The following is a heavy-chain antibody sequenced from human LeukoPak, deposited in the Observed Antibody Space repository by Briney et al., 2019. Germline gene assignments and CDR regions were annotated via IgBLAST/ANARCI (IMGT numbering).Heavy chain of an antibody. CDR2: ISGSGGST. CDR3: ASLVGATIRSGFDY. D-gene: IGHD1-26*01. CDR1: GFTFSSYA. J-gene: IGHJ4*02. V-gene: IGHV3-23*01. Sequence: GGSLRLSCAASGFTFSSYAMSWVRQAPGKGLEWVSAISGSGGSTYYADSVKGRFTISRDSSKNTLYLQMNSLRAEDTAVYYCASLVGATIRSGFDYWGQGTLVTVSS.